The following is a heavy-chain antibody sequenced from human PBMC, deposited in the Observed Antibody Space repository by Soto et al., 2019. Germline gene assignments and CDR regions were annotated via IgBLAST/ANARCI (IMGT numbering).Heavy chain of an antibody. D-gene: IGHD6-13*01. J-gene: IGHJ4*02. V-gene: IGHV4-31*03. CDR3: ARVRGIADPFDY. CDR2: IYYSGST. CDR1: GGSISSGGYY. Sequence: SETLSLTCTVSGGSISSGGYYWSWIRQHPGKGLEWIGYIYYSGSTYYNPSLKSRVTISGDTSKNQFSLKLSSVTAADTAVYYCARVRGIADPFDYWGQGTLVTVSS.